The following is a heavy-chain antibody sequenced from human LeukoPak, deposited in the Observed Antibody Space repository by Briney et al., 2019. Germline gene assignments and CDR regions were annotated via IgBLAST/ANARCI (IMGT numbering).Heavy chain of an antibody. J-gene: IGHJ3*01. Sequence: GESLKISCKTSGYSFTSHWIAWVRQMPGKGLEWMGVVYPGDSDARYSPSFQGQVTILADKYLNTAYLQWTALKASDTALYFCAKHLTTITVPRDAFDVWGQGTMVTVSS. CDR1: GYSFTSHW. V-gene: IGHV5-51*01. D-gene: IGHD3-9*01. CDR2: VYPGDSDA. CDR3: AKHLTTITVPRDAFDV.